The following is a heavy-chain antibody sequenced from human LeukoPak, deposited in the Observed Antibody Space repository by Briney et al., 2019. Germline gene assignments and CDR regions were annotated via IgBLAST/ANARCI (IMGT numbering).Heavy chain of an antibody. Sequence: GGSLRLSCAASGFTFSNYWMSWVRQAPGKGLEWVANIKQDGSEKYYVDPVKGRFTISRDNAKNSLYLQMNSLRAEDTAVYYCARGGDSSSWYWFDYWGQGTLVTVSS. D-gene: IGHD6-13*01. CDR3: ARGGDSSSWYWFDY. CDR2: IKQDGSEK. J-gene: IGHJ4*02. CDR1: GFTFSNYW. V-gene: IGHV3-7*05.